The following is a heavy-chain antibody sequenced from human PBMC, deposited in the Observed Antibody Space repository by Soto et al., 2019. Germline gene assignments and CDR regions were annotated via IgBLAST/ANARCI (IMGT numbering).Heavy chain of an antibody. Sequence: QVQLVQSGVEVKKPGSSVKVSCKASGGTFSSYAISWVRQAPGQGLEWMGGIIPIFGTANYAQKFQGRVTITADESTSTAYMELSSLRSEDTAVYYCARNPYSYGSYYYYGMDVWGQGTTVTVSS. J-gene: IGHJ6*02. V-gene: IGHV1-69*01. D-gene: IGHD5-18*01. CDR1: GGTFSSYA. CDR2: IIPIFGTA. CDR3: ARNPYSYGSYYYYGMDV.